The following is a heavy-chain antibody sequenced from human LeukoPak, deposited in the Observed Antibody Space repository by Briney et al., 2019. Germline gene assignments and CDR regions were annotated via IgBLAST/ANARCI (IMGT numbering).Heavy chain of an antibody. J-gene: IGHJ4*02. CDR1: GYSFTSYW. CDR3: ARQGQQLDLHFGY. CDR2: IYPGDSDT. V-gene: IGHV5-51*01. D-gene: IGHD6-13*01. Sequence: GESPKTSCKGSGYSFTSYWIGWVRQMPGKGLEWMGIIYPGDSDTRYSPSFQGQVTISADKSISTAYLQWSSLKASDTAMYYCARQGQQLDLHFGYWGQGTLVTVSS.